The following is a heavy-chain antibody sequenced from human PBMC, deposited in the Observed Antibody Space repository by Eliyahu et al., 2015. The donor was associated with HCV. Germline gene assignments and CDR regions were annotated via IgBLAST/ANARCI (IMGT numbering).Heavy chain of an antibody. Sequence: EVQLLESGGGLVQPGGSLRLSCAASGFTFSSYAMGWVRQAPGKGLGWVSAISGSGGSTYYADSVKGRFTISRDNSKNTLYLQMNSLRAEDTAVYYCAKMADYGDYVFRNWGQGTLVTVSS. CDR3: AKMADYGDYVFRN. D-gene: IGHD4-17*01. CDR2: ISGSGGST. V-gene: IGHV3-23*01. CDR1: GFTFSSYA. J-gene: IGHJ4*02.